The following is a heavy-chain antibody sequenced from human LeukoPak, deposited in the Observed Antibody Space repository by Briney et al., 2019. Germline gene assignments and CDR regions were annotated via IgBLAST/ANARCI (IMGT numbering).Heavy chain of an antibody. J-gene: IGHJ6*03. CDR2: TNPNSGNT. CDR1: GYTFTSYD. CDR3: ARALLSPAASGWGYYYYMDV. Sequence: GASVKVSCKASGYTFTSYDINWVRQATGQGLEWMGWTNPNSGNTGYAQKFQGRVTMTRNTSISTAYMELSSLRSEDTAVYYCARALLSPAASGWGYYYYMDVWGKGTTVTVSS. V-gene: IGHV1-8*01. D-gene: IGHD3-3*01.